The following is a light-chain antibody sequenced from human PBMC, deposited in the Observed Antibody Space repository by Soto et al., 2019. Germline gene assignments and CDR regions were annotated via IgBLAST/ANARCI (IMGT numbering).Light chain of an antibody. CDR1: SSDVGGYNY. V-gene: IGLV2-14*03. CDR2: DVS. J-gene: IGLJ1*01. CDR3: SSYTSSSTPWV. Sequence: QSALTQPTSLSGSPGQSIAISCTGTSSDVGGYNYVSWYQHHPGKAPKLMICDVSDRPSGVSNRFSGSKSGNTASLTISGLQAEDEAVYYCSSYTSSSTPWVFGTGTKVTVL.